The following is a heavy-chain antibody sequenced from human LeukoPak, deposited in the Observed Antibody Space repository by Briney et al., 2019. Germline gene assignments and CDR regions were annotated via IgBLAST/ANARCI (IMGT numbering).Heavy chain of an antibody. D-gene: IGHD2-15*01. V-gene: IGHV3-48*03. CDR1: GFTFSRYE. Sequence: GGSLRLSCAASGFTFSRYEMNWVRQAPGQGLEWVAYISSTGNTVHYAGSVKGRFTISRDNAKNSLYLQMNRLRAEDTAVYYCTKETPQMDVWGKGTTVTVSS. CDR3: TKETPQMDV. CDR2: ISSTGNTV. J-gene: IGHJ6*04.